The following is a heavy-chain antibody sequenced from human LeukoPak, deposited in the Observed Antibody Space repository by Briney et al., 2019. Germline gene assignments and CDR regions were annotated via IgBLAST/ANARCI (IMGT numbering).Heavy chain of an antibody. CDR1: GFTFTSYS. V-gene: IGHV3-21*04. CDR3: AKGGLSSGYLLYFDY. D-gene: IGHD3-22*01. Sequence: GGSLRLSCSASGFTFTSYSMNWVRQAPGKGLEWVSSISNRGDYIYYADSVKGRFTISRDNSKNTLYLQMNSLRAEDTAVYYCAKGGLSSGYLLYFDYWGQGTLVTVSS. CDR2: ISNRGDYI. J-gene: IGHJ4*02.